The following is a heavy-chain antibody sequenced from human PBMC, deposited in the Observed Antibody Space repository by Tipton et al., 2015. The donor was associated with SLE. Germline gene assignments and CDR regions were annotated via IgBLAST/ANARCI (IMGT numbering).Heavy chain of an antibody. CDR1: GGSISSHY. J-gene: IGHJ1*01. D-gene: IGHD5/OR15-5a*01. Sequence: TLSLTCTVSGGSISSHYWSWIRQPPGKGLEWIGYIYYSGSTYYNPSLKSRVTISVDTSKNQFSLKVRSVTAADTAVYCCARGFYETGSFQHWGQGTLVTVSS. V-gene: IGHV4-59*08. CDR3: ARGFYETGSFQH. CDR2: IYYSGST.